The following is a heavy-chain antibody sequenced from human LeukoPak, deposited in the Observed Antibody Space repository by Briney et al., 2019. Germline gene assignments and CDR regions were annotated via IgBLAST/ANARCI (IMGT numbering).Heavy chain of an antibody. J-gene: IGHJ4*02. V-gene: IGHV3-53*01. CDR3: ARGAAAGTRNFDY. CDR2: IYSGGTT. Sequence: GGSLRPSCAASGFTVSTDYMSWVRQAPGKGLEWVSLIYSGGTTYYADSVKGRFTISRDNSKNTLYLQMNSLRAEDTAVYYCARGAAAGTRNFDYWGQGTLVTVSS. D-gene: IGHD6-13*01. CDR1: GFTVSTDY.